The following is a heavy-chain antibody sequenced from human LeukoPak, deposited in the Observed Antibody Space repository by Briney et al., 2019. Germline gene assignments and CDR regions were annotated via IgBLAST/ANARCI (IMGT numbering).Heavy chain of an antibody. CDR2: ISRSGSTK. CDR3: ARGSMVRGVMDY. J-gene: IGHJ4*02. CDR1: GFTFSDYN. V-gene: IGHV3-11*04. Sequence: PGGSLRLSCAASGFTFSDYNMRWIRQAPGKGLEWVSSISRSGSTKYYADSVKGRFTISRDNAKNSLYLQMNSLRAEDTAVYYCARGSMVRGVMDYWGQGTLVTVSS. D-gene: IGHD3-10*01.